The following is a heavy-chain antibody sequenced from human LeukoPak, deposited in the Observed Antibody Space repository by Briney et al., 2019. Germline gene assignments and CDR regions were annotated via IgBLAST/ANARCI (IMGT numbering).Heavy chain of an antibody. CDR3: ARDFSSSSTVYYYYYMDV. J-gene: IGHJ6*03. V-gene: IGHV4-61*02. Sequence: SETLSLTCTVSGGSISSGSYYWSWIRQPAGKGLEWIGRISGSGTITYNPALQSRLTISIDTSKNQFSLKLSSVTAADTAIYYCARDFSSSSTVYYYYYMDVWGKGTTVTVSS. D-gene: IGHD6-6*01. CDR2: ISGSGTI. CDR1: GGSISSGSYY.